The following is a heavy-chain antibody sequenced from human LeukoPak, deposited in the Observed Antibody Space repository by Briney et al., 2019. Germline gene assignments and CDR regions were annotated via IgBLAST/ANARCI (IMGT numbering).Heavy chain of an antibody. D-gene: IGHD6-19*01. V-gene: IGHV3-48*03. J-gene: IGHJ5*02. CDR2: ISVGGSDE. CDR3: ARDVGFNNGWPA. CDR1: GFSFKTYE. Sequence: GGSLRLSCVASGFSFKTYEMNWVRQAPGKGLEWISYISVGGSDEDYADSVKGRFSISRDNAKNSLFLQMDSLRVEDTAVYYCARDVGFNNGWPAWGQGTLVTVSS.